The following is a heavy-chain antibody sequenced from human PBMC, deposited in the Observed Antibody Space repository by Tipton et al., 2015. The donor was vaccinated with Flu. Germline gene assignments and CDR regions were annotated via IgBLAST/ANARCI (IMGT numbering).Heavy chain of an antibody. Sequence: TLSLTCTISGGSISSSSFYWGWIRQSPGKGLEWIGSMYYSGRTNYNPSLKGRVTVSWDTSKSQLSLRLTSVTAKDTAVYYCARYFEWQLDSLDVWGQGTTVTVSS. CDR1: GGSISSSSFY. D-gene: IGHD3-9*01. J-gene: IGHJ6*02. V-gene: IGHV4-39*07. CDR2: MYYSGRT. CDR3: ARYFEWQLDSLDV.